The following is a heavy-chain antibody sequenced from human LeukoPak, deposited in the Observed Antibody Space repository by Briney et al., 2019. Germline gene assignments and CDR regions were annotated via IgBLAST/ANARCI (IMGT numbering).Heavy chain of an antibody. J-gene: IGHJ6*02. CDR2: IIPIFGTA. D-gene: IGHD3-10*01. Sequence: SVKVSCKASGGTFSSYAISWVRQAPGQGLEWMGGIIPIFGTANYAQKFQGRVTIAADESTSTAYMELSSLRSEDTAVYYCASTATMVRGVITDYYYGMDVWGQGTTVTVSS. CDR1: GGTFSSYA. CDR3: ASTATMVRGVITDYYYGMDV. V-gene: IGHV1-69*13.